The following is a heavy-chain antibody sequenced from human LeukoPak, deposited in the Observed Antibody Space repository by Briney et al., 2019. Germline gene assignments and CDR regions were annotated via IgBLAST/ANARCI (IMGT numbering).Heavy chain of an antibody. CDR1: GGSISSTTHH. J-gene: IGHJ5*02. D-gene: IGHD2-15*01. V-gene: IGHV4-39*01. CDR2: IYYSGNT. Sequence: SETLSLTCTVSGGSISSTTHHWGWIRQPPGKGLEWIGSIYYSGNTDYNPSLKSRVTISVDTSKNQFSLKLNSVTAADTAVYYCARHPKGYFSRFDPWGQGTLVTVSS. CDR3: ARHPKGYFSRFDP.